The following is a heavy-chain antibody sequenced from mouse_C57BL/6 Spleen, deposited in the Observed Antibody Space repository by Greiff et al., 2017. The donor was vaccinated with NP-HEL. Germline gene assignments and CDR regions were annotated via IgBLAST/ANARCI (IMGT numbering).Heavy chain of an antibody. J-gene: IGHJ2*01. CDR3: ARRDTTVVAPDY. D-gene: IGHD1-1*01. CDR1: GFTFSSYG. V-gene: IGHV5-6*01. Sequence: EVQVVESGGGLVKPGGSLKLSCAASGFTFSSYGMSWVRQTPDKRLEWVATISSGGSYTYYPDSVKGRFTISRDNAKNTLYLQMSSLKSEDTAMYYCARRDTTVVAPDYWGQGTTLTVSS. CDR2: ISSGGSYT.